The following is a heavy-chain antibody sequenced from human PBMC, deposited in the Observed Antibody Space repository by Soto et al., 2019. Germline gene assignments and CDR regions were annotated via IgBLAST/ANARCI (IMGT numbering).Heavy chain of an antibody. D-gene: IGHD3-10*01. Sequence: GASVKVSCKASGGTFSSYAISWVRQAPGQGLEWMGGIIPIFGTANYAQKFQGRVTITADESTSTAYMELSSLRSEDTAVYYCARDGGTTITMVRGYYYYGMDVWGQGTTVTVSS. V-gene: IGHV1-69*13. CDR3: ARDGGTTITMVRGYYYYGMDV. J-gene: IGHJ6*02. CDR1: GGTFSSYA. CDR2: IIPIFGTA.